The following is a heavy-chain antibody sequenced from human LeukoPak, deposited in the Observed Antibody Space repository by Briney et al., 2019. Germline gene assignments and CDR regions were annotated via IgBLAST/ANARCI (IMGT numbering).Heavy chain of an antibody. CDR2: IHYSGAT. J-gene: IGHJ4*02. CDR3: ARDAAGFNSSWEFDY. V-gene: IGHV4-59*01. Sequence: SETLSRTCTVSGVSISSNYWSWIRQPPGKGLEWIGYIHYSGATNYNPSLKSRVTISADTSKNQFSLKLSSVTAADTAMYYCARDAAGFNSSWEFDYWGQGTLVTVSS. D-gene: IGHD6-13*01. CDR1: GVSISSNY.